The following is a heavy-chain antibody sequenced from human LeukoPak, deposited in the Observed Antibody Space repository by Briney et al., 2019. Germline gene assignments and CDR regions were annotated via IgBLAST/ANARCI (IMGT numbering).Heavy chain of an antibody. J-gene: IGHJ4*02. Sequence: GGSLRLSCAASGFTFYNYAMSWVRQAPGKGLEWVSSISGSAGSTSYADSVKGRFTISRDSSKNTLYLQMHSLRAEDTAIYYCAQDYTGDPPYFHSWGQGTLVTVSS. D-gene: IGHD2-8*02. CDR1: GFTFYNYA. CDR2: ISGSAGST. V-gene: IGHV3-23*01. CDR3: AQDYTGDPPYFHS.